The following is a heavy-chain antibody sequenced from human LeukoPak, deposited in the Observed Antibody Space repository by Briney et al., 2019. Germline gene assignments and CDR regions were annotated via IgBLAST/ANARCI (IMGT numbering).Heavy chain of an antibody. Sequence: ASVKVSCKASGYTFTSYDISWVRQAPGQGLEWMGWISAYNGNTNYAQKLQGRVTMTTDTSTSTAYMGLRSLRSDDTAVYYYARAGLYSGSYGGDYWGQGTLVTVSS. CDR2: ISAYNGNT. CDR3: ARAGLYSGSYGGDY. V-gene: IGHV1-18*01. J-gene: IGHJ4*02. CDR1: GYTFTSYD. D-gene: IGHD1-26*01.